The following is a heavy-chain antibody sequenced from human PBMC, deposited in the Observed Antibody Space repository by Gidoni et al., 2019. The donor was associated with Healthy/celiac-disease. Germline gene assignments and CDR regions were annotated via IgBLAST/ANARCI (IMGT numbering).Heavy chain of an antibody. Sequence: EAQLLESGGGLVQPGGSLRLSCAASGFTFSSYAMSWVRQAPGKGLEWVSAISGSGGSTYYADSVKGRFPISRDNSKNTLYLQMNSLRAEDTAVYYCAKDYASSCGGDCGWFDPWGQGTLVTVSS. CDR1: GFTFSSYA. CDR2: ISGSGGST. V-gene: IGHV3-23*01. CDR3: AKDYASSCGGDCGWFDP. D-gene: IGHD2-21*02. J-gene: IGHJ5*02.